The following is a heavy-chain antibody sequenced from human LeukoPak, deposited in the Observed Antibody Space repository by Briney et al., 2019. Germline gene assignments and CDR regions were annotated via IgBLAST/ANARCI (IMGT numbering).Heavy chain of an antibody. Sequence: PSETLSLTCTVSGGSISSYYWSWIRQPPGKGLEWIGYIYYSGSTNYNPSLESRVTMSVDTSKNQLSLKLSSVTAADTAVYYCARDVVAAAGTWDYWGQGTLVTVSS. CDR1: GGSISSYY. D-gene: IGHD6-13*01. CDR3: ARDVVAAAGTWDY. J-gene: IGHJ4*02. CDR2: IYYSGST. V-gene: IGHV4-59*12.